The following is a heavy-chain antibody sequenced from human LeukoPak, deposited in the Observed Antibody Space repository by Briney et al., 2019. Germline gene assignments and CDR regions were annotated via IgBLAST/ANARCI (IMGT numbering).Heavy chain of an antibody. J-gene: IGHJ5*02. CDR1: GFTFSSYA. CDR2: ISGGGGGT. V-gene: IGHV3-23*01. CDR3: AKESANWGYNWFDP. D-gene: IGHD7-27*01. Sequence: PGGSLRLSCAASGFTFSSYAMSWVRQAPGKGLEWVSAISGGGGGTYYADSVKGRFTISRDNSKNTLYLQMNSLRAEDTAVYYCAKESANWGYNWFDPWGRGTLVTVSS.